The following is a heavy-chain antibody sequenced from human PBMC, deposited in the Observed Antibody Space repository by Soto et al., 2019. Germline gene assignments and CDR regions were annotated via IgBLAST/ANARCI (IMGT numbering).Heavy chain of an antibody. D-gene: IGHD3-9*01. CDR2: INPNSGGT. Sequence: QVQLVQSGAEVKKPGASVKVSCKASGYTFTGYYMHWVRQAPGQGLEWMGWINPNSGGTNYAQKFQGGVTMTRDTSISTAYMELSRLRSDDTAVYYCARVRYFDWLSGAFDYWGQGTLVTVSS. J-gene: IGHJ4*02. V-gene: IGHV1-2*02. CDR3: ARVRYFDWLSGAFDY. CDR1: GYTFTGYY.